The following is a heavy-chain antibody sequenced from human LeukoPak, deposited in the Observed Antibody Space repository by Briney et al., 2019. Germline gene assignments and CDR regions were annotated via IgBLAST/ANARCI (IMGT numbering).Heavy chain of an antibody. Sequence: GGSLRLSCAASGFTFTNYGMHWVRQAPGKGLEWVSVIYSGGSTYYADSVKGRFTISRDNSKNTLYLQMNSLRAEDTAVYYCAKDRYCSSTSCEFDPWGQGTLVTVSS. CDR2: IYSGGST. CDR1: GFTFTNYG. D-gene: IGHD2-2*01. V-gene: IGHV3-NL1*01. CDR3: AKDRYCSSTSCEFDP. J-gene: IGHJ5*02.